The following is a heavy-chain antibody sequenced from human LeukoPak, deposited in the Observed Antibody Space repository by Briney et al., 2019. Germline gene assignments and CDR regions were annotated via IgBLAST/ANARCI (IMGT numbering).Heavy chain of an antibody. J-gene: IGHJ4*02. Sequence: GGSLRLSCAASGFTFSSYWMHWVRQAPGKGLVWVSRISGDGISTSYADSVKGRFTISRDNAKNSLYLQMNSLRAEDTAVYYCARDDYYDSLIGYWGQGTLVTVSS. CDR1: GFTFSSYW. CDR3: ARDDYYDSLIGY. V-gene: IGHV3-74*01. D-gene: IGHD3-22*01. CDR2: ISGDGIST.